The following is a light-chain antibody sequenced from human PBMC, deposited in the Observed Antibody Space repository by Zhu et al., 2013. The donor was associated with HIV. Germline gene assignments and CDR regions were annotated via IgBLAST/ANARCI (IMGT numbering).Light chain of an antibody. CDR2: GAS. V-gene: IGKV3-20*01. Sequence: EIVLTQSPGTLSLSPGERATLSCRASQSVSSSYLAWYQQKPGQAPRLLIYGASSRATGIPDRFSGSGSGTDFTLTITGLEPEDFAVYYCQQYGTLPKTFGQGTKVEIK. J-gene: IGKJ1*01. CDR1: QSVSSSY. CDR3: QQYGTLPKT.